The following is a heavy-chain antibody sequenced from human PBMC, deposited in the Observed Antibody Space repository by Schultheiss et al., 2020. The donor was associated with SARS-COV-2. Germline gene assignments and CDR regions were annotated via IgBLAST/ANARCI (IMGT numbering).Heavy chain of an antibody. J-gene: IGHJ5*02. CDR2: IYYSGST. CDR1: GGSISSSSYY. D-gene: IGHD6-13*01. CDR3: ARDLMGHSSSYNWFDP. Sequence: SETLSLTCTVSGGSISSSSYYWGWIRQPPGKGLEWIGFIYYSGSTNYNPSLKSRVTISVDTSKNQFSLKLSSVTAADTAVYYCARDLMGHSSSYNWFDPWGQGTLVTVSS. V-gene: IGHV4-39*02.